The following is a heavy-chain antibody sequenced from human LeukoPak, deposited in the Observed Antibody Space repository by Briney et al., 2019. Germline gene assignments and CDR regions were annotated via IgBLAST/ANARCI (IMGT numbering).Heavy chain of an antibody. CDR3: SRDPRGGMVPFHC. J-gene: IGHJ4*02. V-gene: IGHV3-49*04. Sequence: PGRSLRLSCTASGFTFGDYAMTWVRQAPGKGLEWVGFIRSRAYGGTTECAASVRGAFTISRDDSKSIAYLQVHTRKTDDTVGYYCSRDPRGGMVPFHCRGQGTLVSVSS. CDR1: GFTFGDYA. D-gene: IGHD3-10*01. CDR2: IRSRAYGGTT.